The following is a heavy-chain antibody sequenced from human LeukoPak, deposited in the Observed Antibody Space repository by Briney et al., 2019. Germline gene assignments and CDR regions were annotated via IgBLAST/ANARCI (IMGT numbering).Heavy chain of an antibody. CDR3: ARTFRESYYDFWSGYSTLDY. J-gene: IGHJ4*02. Sequence: SETLSLTCAVYGGSFSGYYWRWIRQPPGKGLEWIGEINHSGSTNYNPSLKSRVTISVDTCKNQFSLKLSSVTAADTAVYYCARTFRESYYDFWSGYSTLDYWGQGTLVTVSS. D-gene: IGHD3-3*01. V-gene: IGHV4-34*01. CDR2: INHSGST. CDR1: GGSFSGYY.